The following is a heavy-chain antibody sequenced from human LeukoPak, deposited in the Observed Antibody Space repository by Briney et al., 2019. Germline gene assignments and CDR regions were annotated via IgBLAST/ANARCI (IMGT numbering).Heavy chain of an antibody. CDR1: GFTFSSYA. CDR2: ISGSGGST. D-gene: IGHD2-2*01. Sequence: PGGSLRLSCAASGFTFSSYAMSWVRQAPGKGLEWVSAISGSGGSTYYADSVKGRFTISRDNAENSLYLQMNSLRAEDTAVYYCAREIKDIVVVPAAMSYTPGPNYFDYWGQGTLVTVSS. CDR3: AREIKDIVVVPAAMSYTPGPNYFDY. V-gene: IGHV3-23*01. J-gene: IGHJ4*02.